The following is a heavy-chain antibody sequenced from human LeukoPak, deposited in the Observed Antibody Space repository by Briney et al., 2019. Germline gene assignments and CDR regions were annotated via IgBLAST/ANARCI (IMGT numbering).Heavy chain of an antibody. J-gene: IGHJ4*02. CDR2: INSDGSNT. CDR1: GFTFSSYW. V-gene: IGHV3-74*01. CDR3: ATHTYFDY. Sequence: GGSLRLSCAASGFTFSSYWIHWVRQAPGKGLVWVSRINSDGSNTDYADSVKGRFTISRDNAKNTLYLQMNSLRVEDTAVYYCATHTYFDYWGQGTLVTVSS.